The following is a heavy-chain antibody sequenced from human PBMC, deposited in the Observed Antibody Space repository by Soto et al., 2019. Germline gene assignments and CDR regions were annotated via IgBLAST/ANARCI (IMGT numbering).Heavy chain of an antibody. Sequence: GESLKISCKGSGYSFTSYWIGWVRQMPGKGREWMGIIYPGDSDTRYSPSFQGQVTISADKSISTAYLQWSSLKASDTAMYYCARGLQVVSYYYYGMDVWGQGTTVTVSS. V-gene: IGHV5-51*01. J-gene: IGHJ6*02. CDR3: ARGLQVVSYYYYGMDV. D-gene: IGHD2-15*01. CDR1: GYSFTSYW. CDR2: IYPGDSDT.